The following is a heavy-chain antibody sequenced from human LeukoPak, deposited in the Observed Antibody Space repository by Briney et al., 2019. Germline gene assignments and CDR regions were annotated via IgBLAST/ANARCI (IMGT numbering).Heavy chain of an antibody. J-gene: IGHJ6*03. CDR2: IIPIFGTA. D-gene: IGHD3-10*01. CDR1: GYTLTGLS. CDR3: ARPYGSGTYYYMDV. V-gene: IGHV1-69*13. Sequence: SVKVSCKVSGYTLTGLSMHWVRQAPGQGLEWMGGIIPIFGTANYAQKFQGRVTITADESTSTAYMELSSLRSEDTAVHYCARPYGSGTYYYMDVWGKGTTVTISS.